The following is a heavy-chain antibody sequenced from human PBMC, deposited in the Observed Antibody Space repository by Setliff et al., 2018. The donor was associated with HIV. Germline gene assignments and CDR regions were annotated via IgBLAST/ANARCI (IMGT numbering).Heavy chain of an antibody. CDR2: INSKSGDT. J-gene: IGHJ6*02. V-gene: IGHV1-2*02. CDR3: ARGKGVGGVIITGGLDV. Sequence: GASVKVSCKASGYTFSGYYIHWVRQAPGQGLEWMGWINSKSGDTNYAQKFQGRVTMTRDTSISTAYMELFRLRSDDTAVYYCARGKGVGGVIITGGLDVWGQGTTVTVS. D-gene: IGHD3-10*01. CDR1: GYTFSGYY.